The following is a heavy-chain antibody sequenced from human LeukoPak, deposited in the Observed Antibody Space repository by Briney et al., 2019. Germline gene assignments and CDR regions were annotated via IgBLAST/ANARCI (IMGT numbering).Heavy chain of an antibody. CDR1: GYTFTSYD. CDR3: ARGGNIVVVPAATYYMDV. J-gene: IGHJ6*03. CDR2: MNPNSGNT. Sequence: GASVKVSCKASGYTFTSYDINWVRQATGQGLEWMGWMNPNSGNTGYAQKFQGRVTITSNTSISTAYMELSSLRSEDTAVYYCARGGNIVVVPAATYYMDVWGKGTTVTVSS. D-gene: IGHD2-2*01. V-gene: IGHV1-8*03.